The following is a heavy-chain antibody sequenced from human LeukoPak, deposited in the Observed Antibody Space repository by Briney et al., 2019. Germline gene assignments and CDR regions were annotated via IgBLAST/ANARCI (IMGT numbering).Heavy chain of an antibody. CDR2: IYYSGST. CDR3: ARGNSDRFPPYMDY. Sequence: SETLSLTCTVSGGSISSSSYYWGWIRQPPGKGLEWIGSIYYSGSTYYNPSLKSRVTISVGTSKNQISLRLSSVTAADTAIYYCARGNSDRFPPYMDYWGQGILVIVSS. CDR1: GGSISSSSYY. D-gene: IGHD2-21*01. J-gene: IGHJ4*02. V-gene: IGHV4-39*07.